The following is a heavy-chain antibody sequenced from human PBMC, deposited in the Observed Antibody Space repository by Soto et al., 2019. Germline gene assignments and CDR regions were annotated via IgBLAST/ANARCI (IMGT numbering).Heavy chain of an antibody. J-gene: IGHJ4*02. D-gene: IGHD6-19*01. CDR2: ISYDGSNK. V-gene: IGHV3-30-3*01. CDR3: ASSVAGKYYFDY. Sequence: GGSLRLSCAASGFTFSSYAMHWVRQAPGKGLEWVAVISYDGSNKYYADSVKGRFTISRDNSKNTLYLQMNSLRAEDTAVYYCASSVAGKYYFDYWGQGTLVTVSS. CDR1: GFTFSSYA.